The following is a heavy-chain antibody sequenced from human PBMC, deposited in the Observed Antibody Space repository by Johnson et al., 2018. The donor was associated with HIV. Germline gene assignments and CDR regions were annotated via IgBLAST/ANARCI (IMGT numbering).Heavy chain of an antibody. CDR2: IYSGGST. V-gene: IGHV3-NL1*01. CDR1: GFTFDDYA. CDR3: AKDPVGATWAFDI. Sequence: QMLLVESGGVVAQPGGSLRLPCVASGFTFDDYAMHWVRQAPGKRLEWVSVIYSGGSTYYADSVKGRFTISRDNSKNTLYLQMNSLSAEDTPVYYCAKDPVGATWAFDIWGQGTMVTVSS. J-gene: IGHJ3*02. D-gene: IGHD1-26*01.